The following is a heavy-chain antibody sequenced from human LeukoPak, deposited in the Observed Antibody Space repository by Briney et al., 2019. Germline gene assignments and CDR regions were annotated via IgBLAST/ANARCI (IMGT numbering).Heavy chain of an antibody. CDR2: ITHSGST. J-gene: IGHJ4*02. CDR1: GGSFSDYY. CDR3: ARNRDGYNSFDY. Sequence: SETLSLTCAVYGGSFSDYYWSWIRQPPGKGLEWIGEITHSGSTNYNPSLRSRVTISVDTSKNHFSLKLSSVAAADTAVYYCARNRDGYNSFDYWGQGTLVTVSS. V-gene: IGHV4-34*01. D-gene: IGHD5-24*01.